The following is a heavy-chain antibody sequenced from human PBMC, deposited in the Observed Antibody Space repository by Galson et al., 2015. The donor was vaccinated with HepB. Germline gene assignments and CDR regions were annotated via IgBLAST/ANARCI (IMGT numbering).Heavy chain of an antibody. CDR3: AKDGAGEWWEGAFEI. CDR2: ISLSDGRT. Sequence: SLRLSCAASGFTFSSYAMSWVRQAPGKGLEWVSVISLSDGRTYYGDSVKGRFIISRDNSKNTLYLQMSSLRAEDTAVYYWAKDGAGEWWEGAFEIWGQGTKVTVSS. V-gene: IGHV3-23*01. J-gene: IGHJ3*02. D-gene: IGHD2-15*01. CDR1: GFTFSSYA.